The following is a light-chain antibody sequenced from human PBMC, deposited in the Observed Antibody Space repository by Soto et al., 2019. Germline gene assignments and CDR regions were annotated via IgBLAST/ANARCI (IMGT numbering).Light chain of an antibody. CDR2: DVS. V-gene: IGLV2-11*01. J-gene: IGLJ2*01. CDR1: SSDVGGYNY. Sequence: QSALTQPRSVSGSPGQSVTISCTGTSSDVGGYNYVSWYQQHPGKAPKLMIYDVSKRPSGVPDRFSGSKSGNTASLTLSGLQAEDEADYYCCSYAGSDTLSVVFGGGTKLTVL. CDR3: CSYAGSDTLSVV.